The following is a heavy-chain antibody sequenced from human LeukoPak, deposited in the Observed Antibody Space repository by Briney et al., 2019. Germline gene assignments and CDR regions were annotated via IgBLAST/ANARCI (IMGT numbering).Heavy chain of an antibody. CDR1: GFSFSMYS. J-gene: IGHJ3*02. CDR2: ISDNGAVT. Sequence: GGSLRLSCAASGFSFSMYSMSWIRQAPGKGLEWVSVISDNGAVTFYGDSVKGRFTISRDNSKNTLYLQMNSLRAEDTAVYYCARDLAYYDYVWGSYRTFDAFDIWGQGTMVTVSS. V-gene: IGHV3-23*01. CDR3: ARDLAYYDYVWGSYRTFDAFDI. D-gene: IGHD3-16*02.